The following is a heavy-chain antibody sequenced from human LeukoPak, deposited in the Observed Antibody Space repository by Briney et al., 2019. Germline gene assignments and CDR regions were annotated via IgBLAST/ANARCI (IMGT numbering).Heavy chain of an antibody. CDR3: AELGITMIGRV. J-gene: IGHJ6*03. Sequence: WGSLRLSCAASRFTFNKYGMHGVRQAPGKGLQGWAVIRYDGSNKYYADSVKSRFTSSRDNSKNTLYLQMNSLRAEDTAVYYCAELGITMIGRVWGKGHTAPISS. CDR1: RFTFNKYG. V-gene: IGHV3-30*02. D-gene: IGHD3-10*02. CDR2: IRYDGSNK.